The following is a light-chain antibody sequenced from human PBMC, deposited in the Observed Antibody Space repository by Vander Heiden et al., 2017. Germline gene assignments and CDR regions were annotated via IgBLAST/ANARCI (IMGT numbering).Light chain of an antibody. J-gene: IGKJ1*01. V-gene: IGKV1-5*03. CDR1: QSICNW. CDR2: TAS. Sequence: DIQMTQSPSTLSASVGDRVTITCRPSQSICNWVPRFQQKPEKAPKLLIYTASNLESGVASRFSGRGSRTEFPLTISSLHHDDPANYFYQRYNTYLWTFGQGTKVEFK. CDR3: QRYNTYLWT.